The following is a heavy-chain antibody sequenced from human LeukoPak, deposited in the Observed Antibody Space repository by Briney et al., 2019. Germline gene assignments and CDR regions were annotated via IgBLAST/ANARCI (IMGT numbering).Heavy chain of an antibody. CDR2: IKQDESEK. J-gene: IGHJ4*02. D-gene: IGHD3-22*01. CDR1: GFTFISNW. V-gene: IGHV3-7*01. Sequence: PGGSLRLSCAASGFTFISNWMSWVRQAPGRGLEWVANIKQDESEKYYVDSVKGRFTISRDNSKNTLYLQMNSLRAEDTAVYYCARDPYDSSGYYFDYWGQGTLVTVSS. CDR3: ARDPYDSSGYYFDY.